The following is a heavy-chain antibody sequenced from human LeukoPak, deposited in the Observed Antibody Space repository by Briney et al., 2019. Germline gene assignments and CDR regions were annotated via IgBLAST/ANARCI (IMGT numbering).Heavy chain of an antibody. CDR3: ARDVFDRGLQWYFDL. Sequence: PGGSLRLSCAASGFTVSTNYMSWVRQAPGKGLEWVSVVYRDGDIYYADSVKGRFTISRDSSKNILYLQMNSLRAEDTAVYYCARDVFDRGLQWYFDLWGRGTVITVSS. CDR1: GFTVSTNY. CDR2: VYRDGDI. D-gene: IGHD3-16*01. V-gene: IGHV3-53*01. J-gene: IGHJ2*01.